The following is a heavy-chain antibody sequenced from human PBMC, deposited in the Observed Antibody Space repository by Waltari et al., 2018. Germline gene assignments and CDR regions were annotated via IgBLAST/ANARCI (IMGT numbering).Heavy chain of an antibody. J-gene: IGHJ3*02. Sequence: EVQLLESGGGLVQPGGSLRLSCAASGFTFSSYAMSWVRQAPGKGREGVSAISGSGGSTYYADSVKGRFTISRDKSKNTLYLQMNSLRAEDTAVYYCAKDGLDIVVGTDIWGQGTMVTVSS. CDR1: GFTFSSYA. D-gene: IGHD2-15*01. V-gene: IGHV3-23*01. CDR3: AKDGLDIVVGTDI. CDR2: ISGSGGST.